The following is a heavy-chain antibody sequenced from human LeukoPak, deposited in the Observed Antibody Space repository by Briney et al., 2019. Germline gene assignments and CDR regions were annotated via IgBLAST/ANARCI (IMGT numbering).Heavy chain of an antibody. Sequence: SETLSLTCAVYGGSFSGYYWSWIRQPPGKGLEWIGEINHSGSTNYNPSLKSRVTISVDTSKNQFSLKLSSVTAADTAVYYCARGNDDFWSGYYGSALGFDYWGQGTLVTVTS. CDR3: ARGNDDFWSGYYGSALGFDY. D-gene: IGHD3-3*01. J-gene: IGHJ4*02. CDR2: INHSGST. CDR1: GGSFSGYY. V-gene: IGHV4-34*01.